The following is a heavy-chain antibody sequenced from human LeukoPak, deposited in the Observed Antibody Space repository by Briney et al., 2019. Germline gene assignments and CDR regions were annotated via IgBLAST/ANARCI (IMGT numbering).Heavy chain of an antibody. Sequence: SETLSLTCTVSGGSISSGSYYWSWIRQPAGKGLEWIGRIYTSGSTNYNPSLKSRVTISVDTSKYQFSLKLSSVTAADTAVYYCARDVTRFWSGYFESWGQGTLVTVSS. CDR1: GGSISSGSYY. D-gene: IGHD3-3*01. V-gene: IGHV4-61*02. CDR3: ARDVTRFWSGYFES. J-gene: IGHJ4*02. CDR2: IYTSGST.